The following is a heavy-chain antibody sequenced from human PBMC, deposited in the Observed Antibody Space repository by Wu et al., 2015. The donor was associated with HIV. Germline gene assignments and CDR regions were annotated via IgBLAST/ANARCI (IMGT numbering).Heavy chain of an antibody. V-gene: IGHV1-46*01. CDR2: TNTDGGNT. J-gene: IGHJ6*03. CDR1: GYTFTGYY. Sequence: QVQLVQSGAEVKKPGASVKVSCKASGYTFTGYYMHWVRQAPGQGLEWVGMTNTDGGNTRFAQRFRGRVTMTRDSSTKTVNLHLSNLKYEDTAVYHCARELYGAVSGLSMDVWGRGTTVIVS. D-gene: IGHD3-16*01. CDR3: ARELYGAVSGLSMDV.